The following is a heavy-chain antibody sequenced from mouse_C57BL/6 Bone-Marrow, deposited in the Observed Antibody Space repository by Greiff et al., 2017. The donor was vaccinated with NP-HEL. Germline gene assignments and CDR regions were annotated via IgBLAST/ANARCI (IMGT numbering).Heavy chain of an antibody. J-gene: IGHJ1*03. CDR3: VTNYYGSSWYFDV. Sequence: GGGLVQPKGSLKLSCAASGFSFNTYAMNWVRQAPGKGLEWVARIRSKSNNYATYYADSVKDRFTISRDDSESMLYLQMNNLKTEDTAMYYCVTNYYGSSWYFDVWGTGTTVTVSS. V-gene: IGHV10-1*01. CDR2: IRSKSNNYAT. D-gene: IGHD1-1*01. CDR1: GFSFNTYA.